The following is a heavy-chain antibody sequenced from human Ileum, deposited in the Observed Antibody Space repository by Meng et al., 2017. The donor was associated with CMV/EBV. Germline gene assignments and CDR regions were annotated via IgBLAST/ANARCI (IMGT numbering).Heavy chain of an antibody. CDR3: ASGRLQFTPSALQH. Sequence: QGRLKQGGAGRLKPSETLSLTCAVSGEPLNGFFCSWIRQPPGRGLEWSGEVNNRGRTNYNPSLKSRLTISIDTSKRQLSLMVTSVTAADSAIYYCASGRLQFTPSALQHWGPGTLVTVSS. V-gene: IGHV4-34*02. J-gene: IGHJ1*01. CDR2: VNNRGRT. CDR1: GEPLNGFF. D-gene: IGHD5-24*01.